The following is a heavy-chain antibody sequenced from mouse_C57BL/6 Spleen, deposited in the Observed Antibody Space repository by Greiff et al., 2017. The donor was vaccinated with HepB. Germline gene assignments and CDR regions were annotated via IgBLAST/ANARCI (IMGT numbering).Heavy chain of an antibody. V-gene: IGHV1-59*01. CDR2: IDPSDSYT. D-gene: IGHD1-2*01. Sequence: QVQLQQPGAELVRPGTSVKLSCKASGYTFTSYWMHWVKQRPGQGLEWIGVIDPSDSYTNYNQKFKGKATLTVDKSSCTAYMQLRSLTSEDSAVSYCARLGTTAHGAMDYWGQGTSVTASS. CDR1: GYTFTSYW. CDR3: ARLGTTAHGAMDY. J-gene: IGHJ4*01.